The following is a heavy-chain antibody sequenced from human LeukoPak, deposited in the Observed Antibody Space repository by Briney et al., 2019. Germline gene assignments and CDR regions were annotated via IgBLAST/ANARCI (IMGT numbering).Heavy chain of an antibody. J-gene: IGHJ6*03. V-gene: IGHV3-21*06. Sequence: PGGSLRLSCVASGFTLSTYEMHWVRQAPGKGLEWVSYIRSSSSNIYYADSMKGRFTLSRDNTKNSLYLQMNSLRDEDTAVYYCARGGYSSSSYFYYYMDVWGKGTTVTVSS. CDR1: GFTLSTYE. D-gene: IGHD6-6*01. CDR3: ARGGYSSSSYFYYYMDV. CDR2: IRSSSSNI.